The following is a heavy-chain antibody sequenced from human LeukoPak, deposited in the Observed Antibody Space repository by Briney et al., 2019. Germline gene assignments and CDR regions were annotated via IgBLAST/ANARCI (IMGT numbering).Heavy chain of an antibody. D-gene: IGHD6-19*01. J-gene: IGHJ4*02. CDR1: GYTFTDYY. CDR2: INSNSGST. CDR3: ARVRVYSSGWNFDY. Sequence: ASVKVSCKASGYTFTDYYVHWVRQAPGQGLEWMGWINSNSGSTSSAQNFQGRVTMNRDTSISTLYVELSSQTSDDTYVYYCARVRVYSSGWNFDYWGQGTLVTVSS. V-gene: IGHV1-2*02.